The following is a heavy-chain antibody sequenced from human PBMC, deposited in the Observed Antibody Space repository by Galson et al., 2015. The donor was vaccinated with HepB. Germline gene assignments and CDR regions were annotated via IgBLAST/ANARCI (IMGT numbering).Heavy chain of an antibody. CDR3: ARLEKNYDFWRTRNYYYMDV. CDR1: GYTFTSYD. J-gene: IGHJ6*03. D-gene: IGHD3-3*01. CDR2: MNPNNGNT. Sequence: SCKASGYTFTSYDINWVRQATGQGLEWMGWMNPNNGNTGFVQEFQGRLIMTGNTSISTAYMELSSLRSEDTAVYFCARLEKNYDFWRTRNYYYMDVWGQGTTVTVSS. V-gene: IGHV1-8*01.